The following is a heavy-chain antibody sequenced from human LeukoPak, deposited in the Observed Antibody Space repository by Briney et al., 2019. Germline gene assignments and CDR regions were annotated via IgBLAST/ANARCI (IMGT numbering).Heavy chain of an antibody. CDR1: GFTFSSYG. Sequence: GGSLRLSCAASGFTFSSYGMHWVRQAPGKGLEWVAVISDDGSSKFYADSVKGRFTIFRDNSKNTLFLQINSLRPEDTAVYYCARVDDLDAFDIWGQETLVTVSS. CDR3: ARVDDLDAFDI. CDR2: ISDDGSSK. J-gene: IGHJ3*02. D-gene: IGHD2-2*03. V-gene: IGHV3-30*19.